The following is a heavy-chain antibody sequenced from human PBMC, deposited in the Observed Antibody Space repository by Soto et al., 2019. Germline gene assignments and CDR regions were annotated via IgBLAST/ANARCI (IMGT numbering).Heavy chain of an antibody. V-gene: IGHV4-39*01. CDR3: ARQIVGATTDFDY. D-gene: IGHD1-26*01. J-gene: IGHJ4*02. Sequence: SETLSLTCTVSGGSISSSSYYWGWIRQPPWKGLEWIGSIYYSWSTYYNLSLKSRVTISVDTSKNQFSLKLSSVTAADTAVYYCARQIVGATTDFDYWGQGTLVTVST. CDR1: GGSISSSSYY. CDR2: IYYSWST.